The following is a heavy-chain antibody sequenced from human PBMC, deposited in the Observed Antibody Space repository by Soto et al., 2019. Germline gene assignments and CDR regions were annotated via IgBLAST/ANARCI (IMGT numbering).Heavy chain of an antibody. D-gene: IGHD4-17*01. CDR3: ARHTRDYGVLTDY. CDR2: INAGNGNT. J-gene: IGHJ4*02. Sequence: GASVKVSCKASGYTFTSYAMHWVRQAPGQRLEWMGWINAGNGNTKYSQKFQGRVTITRDTSASTAYMELSSVTAADTAVYYCARHTRDYGVLTDYWGQGTLVTVSS. V-gene: IGHV1-3*01. CDR1: GYTFTSYA.